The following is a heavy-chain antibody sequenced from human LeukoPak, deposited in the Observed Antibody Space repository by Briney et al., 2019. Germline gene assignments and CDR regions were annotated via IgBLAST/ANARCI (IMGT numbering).Heavy chain of an antibody. D-gene: IGHD3-3*01. CDR2: ISYDGSNK. Sequence: ETGGSLRLSCAASGFTFSSYAMHWVRQAPGKGLEWVAVISYDGSNKYYADSVKGRFTISRDNSKNTLYLQMNSLRAEDTAVYYCASAPPYCVFWSGYYTAPIDYWGQGTLVTVSS. J-gene: IGHJ4*02. CDR3: ASAPPYCVFWSGYYTAPIDY. CDR1: GFTFSSYA. V-gene: IGHV3-30-3*01.